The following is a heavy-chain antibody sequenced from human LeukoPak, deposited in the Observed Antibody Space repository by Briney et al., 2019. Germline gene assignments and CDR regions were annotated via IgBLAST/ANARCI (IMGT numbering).Heavy chain of an antibody. J-gene: IGHJ6*03. V-gene: IGHV1-8*01. Sequence: ASVKVSCKASGYTFTSSDINWVRQATGQGLEWMGWMNPNSGNTGYAQKFQGRVTMTRNTSISTAYMELSSLRSEDTAVYYCARGVVPAAILSLHYYNYMDVWGKGTTVTVSS. CDR3: ARGVVPAAILSLHYYNYMDV. CDR2: MNPNSGNT. CDR1: GYTFTSSD. D-gene: IGHD2-2*02.